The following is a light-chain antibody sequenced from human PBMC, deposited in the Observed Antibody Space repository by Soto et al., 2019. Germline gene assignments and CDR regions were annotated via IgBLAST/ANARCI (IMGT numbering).Light chain of an antibody. J-gene: IGLJ2*01. CDR2: YDS. Sequence: SYELTQPPSVSVAPGKTANITCGENNIGSKSVHWYQQKPGQAPVLVIYYDSDRPSGIPERFSGSNSGNTATLTISRVEAGDEADYYCQVWDSSSDHVVFGGGTKLTVL. V-gene: IGLV3-21*04. CDR3: QVWDSSSDHVV. CDR1: NIGSKS.